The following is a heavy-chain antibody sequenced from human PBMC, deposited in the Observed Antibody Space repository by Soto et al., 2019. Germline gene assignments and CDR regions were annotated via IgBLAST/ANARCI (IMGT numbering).Heavy chain of an antibody. V-gene: IGHV4-39*07. CDR1: GYSITAGGYY. CDR3: ARTLYYDLSGGYYFDY. J-gene: IGHJ4*02. CDR2: FYSSGSI. D-gene: IGHD3-3*01. Sequence: SETLSLTCFVSGYSITAGGYYWSWIRHHPGKGLEWIGSFYSSGSIIYNPSLRSRVSISGDTSSNQFSMSLSSVTAADTAVYYCARTLYYDLSGGYYFDYWGQGTLVTVSS.